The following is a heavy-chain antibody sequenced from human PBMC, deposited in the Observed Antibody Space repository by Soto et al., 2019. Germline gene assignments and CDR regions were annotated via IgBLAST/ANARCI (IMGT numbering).Heavy chain of an antibody. CDR2: INPSGGST. Sequence: ASMKVSCKASGYTFTSYYMHWVRQAPGQGLEWMGIINPSGGSTSYAQKFQGRVTMTRDTSTSTVYMELSSLRSEDTAVYYCARAYSSRDPLYYYYGMDVWGQGTTVTVSS. CDR1: GYTFTSYY. J-gene: IGHJ6*02. D-gene: IGHD6-13*01. V-gene: IGHV1-46*01. CDR3: ARAYSSRDPLYYYYGMDV.